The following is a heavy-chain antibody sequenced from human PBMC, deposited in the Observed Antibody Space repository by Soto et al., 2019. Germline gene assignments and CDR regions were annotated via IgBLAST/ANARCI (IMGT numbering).Heavy chain of an antibody. V-gene: IGHV5-51*01. CDR1: GYSFTSYL. D-gene: IGHD3-16*02. J-gene: IGHJ4*02. CDR3: ARQDDYVWGSYRTLDY. CDR2: IYPGDSDT. Sequence: EVQLVQSGAEVKKPGESLKISCKGSGYSFTSYLIGWVRQMPGKGLEWMGIIYPGDSDTRYSPSFQGQVTISADKSISTAYLQWSSLKASDTAMYYCARQDDYVWGSYRTLDYWGQGTLVTVSS.